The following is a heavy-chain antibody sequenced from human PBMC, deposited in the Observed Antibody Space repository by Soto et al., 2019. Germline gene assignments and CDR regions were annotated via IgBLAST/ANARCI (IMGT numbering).Heavy chain of an antibody. J-gene: IGHJ2*01. CDR1: GGSIISYY. D-gene: IGHD4-17*01. Sequence: SETLSLTCTVSGGSIISYYWSWIRQPPGKGLEWIGYIYYSGSTNYNPSLQSRVPISVDTSKNQFHLKLSSANAADTAVYYCARSPGNDYGDYFDLWGRGTLVTVSS. V-gene: IGHV4-59*01. CDR3: ARSPGNDYGDYFDL. CDR2: IYYSGST.